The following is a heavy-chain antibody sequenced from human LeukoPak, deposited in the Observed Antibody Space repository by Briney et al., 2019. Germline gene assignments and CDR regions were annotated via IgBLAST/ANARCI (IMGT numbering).Heavy chain of an antibody. CDR2: INAGNGNT. CDR1: GYTFTSYA. D-gene: IGHD3-22*01. V-gene: IGHV1-3*03. J-gene: IGHJ4*02. CDR3: ARSRIITMIVVSDYFDY. Sequence: ASVKVSCKASGYTFTSYAMHWVRQAPGQRLEWMGWINAGNGNTKYSQEFQGRVTITRDTSASTAYMELSSLRSEDMAVYYCARSRIITMIVVSDYFDYWGQGTLVTVSS.